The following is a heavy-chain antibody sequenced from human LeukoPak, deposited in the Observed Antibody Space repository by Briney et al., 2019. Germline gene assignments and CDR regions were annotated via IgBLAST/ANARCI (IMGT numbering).Heavy chain of an antibody. D-gene: IGHD3-22*01. CDR1: GFTFSGSA. CDR2: ISHDGSNR. V-gene: IGHV3-30*14. J-gene: IGHJ4*02. CDR3: AGSIAMVITFFDS. Sequence: PGGSLRLSCAASGFTFSGSAIHWVRQAPGEGLEWVAVISHDGSNRYYADSVKGRFTISRDNSNNMINLQINSLTVDDTAIYYCAGSIAMVITFFDSWGPGTLVTVSS.